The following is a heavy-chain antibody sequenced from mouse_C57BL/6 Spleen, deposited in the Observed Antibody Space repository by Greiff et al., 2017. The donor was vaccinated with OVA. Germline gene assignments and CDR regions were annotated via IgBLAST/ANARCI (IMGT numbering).Heavy chain of an antibody. Sequence: VQLQQPGAELVMPGASVKLSCKASGYTFTSYWMHWVKQRPGQGLEWIGEIDPSDSYTNYNQKFKGKSTLTVDKSSSTAYMQLSSLTSEDSAVYYCAVGLRRNYYAMDYWGQGTSVTVSS. CDR3: AVGLRRNYYAMDY. J-gene: IGHJ4*01. V-gene: IGHV1-69*01. CDR1: GYTFTSYW. CDR2: IDPSDSYT. D-gene: IGHD2-2*01.